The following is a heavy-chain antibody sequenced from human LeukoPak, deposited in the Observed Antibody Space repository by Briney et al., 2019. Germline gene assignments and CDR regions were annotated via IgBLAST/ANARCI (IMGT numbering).Heavy chain of an antibody. J-gene: IGHJ4*02. CDR3: ARGRSIGNFDY. CDR1: GGFISSYY. V-gene: IGHV4-4*07. Sequence: SETLSLTCSVSGGFISSYYWSWIRQPAGKGLEWIGRIYTSGSTNYNPSLKSRVTMSVDTSKNQFSLKLSSVTAADTAVYYCARGRSIGNFDYWGQGTLVTVSS. D-gene: IGHD3-22*01. CDR2: IYTSGST.